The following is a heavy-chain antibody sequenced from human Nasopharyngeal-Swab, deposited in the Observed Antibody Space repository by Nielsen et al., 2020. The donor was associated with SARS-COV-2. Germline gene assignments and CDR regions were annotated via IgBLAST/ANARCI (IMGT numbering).Heavy chain of an antibody. Sequence: GESLKISCVASGLTFSDYYMSWIRQAPGKGLEWVSYMSNSSSTIYYADSVKGRFTISRDNAKNSLYLQMNSLRDEDTAVYYCARRNSRDDYWGQGTLVTVSS. J-gene: IGHJ4*02. V-gene: IGHV3-11*04. CDR3: ARRNSRDDY. D-gene: IGHD6-13*01. CDR1: GLTFSDYY. CDR2: MSNSSSTI.